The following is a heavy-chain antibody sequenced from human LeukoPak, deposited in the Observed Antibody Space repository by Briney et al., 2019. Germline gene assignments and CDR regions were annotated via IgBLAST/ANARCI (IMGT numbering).Heavy chain of an antibody. J-gene: IGHJ6*03. V-gene: IGHV4-34*01. CDR1: GGSFSGYY. Sequence: SETLSLTCAVYGGSFSGYYWSWIRQPPGKGLEWIGEINHSGSTNYNPSLKSRVTISVDTSKNQFSLKLSSVTAADTAVYYCARGKGRWNYYYYYYMDVWGKGTTVTVSS. D-gene: IGHD3-10*01. CDR2: INHSGST. CDR3: ARGKGRWNYYYYYYMDV.